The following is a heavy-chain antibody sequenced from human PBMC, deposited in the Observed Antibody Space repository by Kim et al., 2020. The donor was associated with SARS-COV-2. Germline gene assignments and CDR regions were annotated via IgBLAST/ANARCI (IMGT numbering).Heavy chain of an antibody. CDR3: VSPAVTVAWAEDY. CDR2: ISGPGGNT. J-gene: IGHJ4*02. V-gene: IGHV3-23*01. D-gene: IGHD4-17*01. Sequence: GGSLRLSCVVSGYTFSSFAMTWVRQAPGKGLEWLSSISGPGGNTTYADSVKGRCTISRDNSRDTLYLQLDSLRAEDTATYYCVSPAVTVAWAEDYWGQGTLVTVSS. CDR1: GYTFSSFA.